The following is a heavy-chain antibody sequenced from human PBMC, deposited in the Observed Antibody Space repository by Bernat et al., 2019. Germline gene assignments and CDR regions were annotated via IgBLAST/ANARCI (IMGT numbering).Heavy chain of an antibody. CDR3: ASLFSPVGAFDI. D-gene: IGHD1-26*01. CDR1: GFTFSSYG. J-gene: IGHJ3*02. V-gene: IGHV3-33*01. CDR2: IWYGGSNK. Sequence: QVQLVESGGGVVQPGRSLRLSCAASGFTFSSYGMHWVRQAPGKGLEWVAVIWYGGSNKYYADSVKGRFTISRDNSKNTLYLQMNSLRAEDTAVYYCASLFSPVGAFDIWGQGTMVTVSS.